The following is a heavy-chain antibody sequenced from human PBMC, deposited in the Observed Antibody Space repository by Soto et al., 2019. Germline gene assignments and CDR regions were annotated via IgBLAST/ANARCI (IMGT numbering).Heavy chain of an antibody. CDR1: GFTVSNNH. V-gene: IGHV3-53*01. D-gene: IGHD3-16*01. CDR2: VHGGGST. Sequence: VQLVESGGGLIQPGGSLRLSCAASGFTVSNNHMTWVRQAAGKGLELVSFVHGGGSTSYADSVKGRFTISRDNSKNTLSRQLDSLRAEDPAIYYCAGRLTTAASLDYWGRGTLVTVSS. J-gene: IGHJ4*02. CDR3: AGRLTTAASLDY.